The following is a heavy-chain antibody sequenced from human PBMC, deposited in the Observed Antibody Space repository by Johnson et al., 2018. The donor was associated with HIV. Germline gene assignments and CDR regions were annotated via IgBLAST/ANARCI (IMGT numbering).Heavy chain of an antibody. D-gene: IGHD6-19*01. J-gene: IGHJ3*01. V-gene: IGHV3-11*01. Sequence: QEHLVESGGGVVQPGRSLRLSCAASGFTFSDYYMSWIRQAPGKGLEWVSYISSSGSTIYYADSVKGRFTISRDNAKNSLYLQMNSLRAEDTALYYCVRGLYSSAWYFGDLDAFDVWGQGTMVTVSS. CDR1: GFTFSDYY. CDR2: ISSSGSTI. CDR3: VRGLYSSAWYFGDLDAFDV.